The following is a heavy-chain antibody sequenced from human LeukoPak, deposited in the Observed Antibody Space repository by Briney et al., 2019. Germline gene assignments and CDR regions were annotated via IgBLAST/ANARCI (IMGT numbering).Heavy chain of an antibody. CDR1: GGSFSGYY. CDR2: INHSGST. V-gene: IGHV4-34*01. Sequence: SETLSLTCAVYGGSFSGYYWSWIREPPGKGLEWIGEINHSGSTNYNPSLKSRVTISVDTSKNQFSLKLSSVTAADTAVYYCATRSGPGPWGQGTLVNVSS. D-gene: IGHD2-15*01. CDR3: ATRSGPGP. J-gene: IGHJ5*02.